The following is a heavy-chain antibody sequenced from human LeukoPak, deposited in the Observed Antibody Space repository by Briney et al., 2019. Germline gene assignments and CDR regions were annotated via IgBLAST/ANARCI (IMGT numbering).Heavy chain of an antibody. J-gene: IGHJ4*02. CDR2: ISWNSISL. CDR1: GFTFSSYW. CDR3: AKDSVFREVYFDY. Sequence: GGSLRLSCAASGFTFSSYWMHWVRQAPGKGLEWVSGISWNSISLGYADSVKGRFTISRDNAKNSLYLQMNSLRAEDTALYYCAKDSVFREVYFDYWGQGTLVTVSS. V-gene: IGHV3-9*01.